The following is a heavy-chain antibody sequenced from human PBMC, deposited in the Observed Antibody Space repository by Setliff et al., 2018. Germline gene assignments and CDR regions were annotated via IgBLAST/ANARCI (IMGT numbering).Heavy chain of an antibody. CDR1: GGSISSGGYY. J-gene: IGHJ3*02. D-gene: IGHD2-21*01. V-gene: IGHV4-31*03. CDR2: IYYSGST. Sequence: TLSLTCTVSGGSISSGGYYWSWIRQHPGKGLEWIGYIYYSGSTYYNPSLKSRVTISVDTSKNQFSLKLSSVTAADTAVYYCARVALVVVIRNAFDTWGQGTMVTVSS. CDR3: ARVALVVVIRNAFDT.